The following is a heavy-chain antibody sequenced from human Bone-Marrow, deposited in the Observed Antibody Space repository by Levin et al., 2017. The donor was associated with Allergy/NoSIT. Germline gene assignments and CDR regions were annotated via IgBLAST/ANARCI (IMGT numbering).Heavy chain of an antibody. CDR2: ISAYNGNT. J-gene: IGHJ6*03. V-gene: IGHV1-18*01. Sequence: GESLKISCKASGYTFTNFAIGWVRQAPGQGLEWMGWISAYNGNTIYAQRLQGRVTMTTDTSTTTVYMELRSLRSDDTAVYYCAGGRDYYCYMDVWGKGTTVTVSS. CDR3: AGGRDYYCYMDV. CDR1: GYTFTNFA.